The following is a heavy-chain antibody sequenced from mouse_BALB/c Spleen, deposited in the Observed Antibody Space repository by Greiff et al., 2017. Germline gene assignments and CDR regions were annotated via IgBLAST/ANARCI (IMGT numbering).Heavy chain of an antibody. V-gene: IGHV5-4*02. CDR2: ISDGGSYT. CDR3: TRNSLFDY. Sequence: EVKLVESGGGLVKPGGSLKLSCAASGFTFSDYYMYWVRQTPEKRLEWVATISDGGSYTYYPDSVKGRFTISRDNAKNTLYLQMSSLKSEDTAMYYCTRNSLFDYWGQGTTLTVSS. J-gene: IGHJ2*01. CDR1: GFTFSDYY.